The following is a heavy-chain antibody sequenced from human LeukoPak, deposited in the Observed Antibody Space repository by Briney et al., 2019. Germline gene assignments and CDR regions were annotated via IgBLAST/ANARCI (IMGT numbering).Heavy chain of an antibody. CDR2: IYYSGST. J-gene: IGHJ4*02. CDR3: ARQTGSGLFILP. D-gene: IGHD3/OR15-3a*01. CDR1: GGSISSSSYY. V-gene: IGHV4-39*01. Sequence: SETLSLTCTVSGGSISSSSYYWGWIRQPPGKGLEWIGSIYYSGSTYYNPSLKSRVTISVDKSKNQFSLRLTSVTAADTAVYYCARQTGSGLFILPGGQGTLVTVSS.